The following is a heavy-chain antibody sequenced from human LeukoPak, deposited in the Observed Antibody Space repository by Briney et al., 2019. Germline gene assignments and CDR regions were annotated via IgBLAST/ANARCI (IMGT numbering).Heavy chain of an antibody. CDR2: INHSGST. D-gene: IGHD1-14*01. Sequence: GSLRLSCAASGFTFSSDAMSWVRQAPGKGLEWIGEINHSGSTNYNPSLKSRVTISVDTSKNQFSLKLSSVTAADTAVYYCARPLSINQFDPWGQGTLVTVSS. CDR1: GFTFSSDA. J-gene: IGHJ5*02. CDR3: ARPLSINQFDP. V-gene: IGHV4-34*01.